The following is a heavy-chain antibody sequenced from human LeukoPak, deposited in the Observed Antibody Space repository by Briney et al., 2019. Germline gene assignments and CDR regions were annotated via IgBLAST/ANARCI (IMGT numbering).Heavy chain of an antibody. V-gene: IGHV1-2*02. J-gene: IGHJ4*02. Sequence: ASVKVSCKASGYTFTGYYMHWVRQAPGQGLGWMGWINPNSGGTNYAQKFQGRVTMTRDTSISTAYMELSRLRSDDTAVYYCAREPMVRGVITYYWGQGTLVTVSS. D-gene: IGHD3-10*01. CDR2: INPNSGGT. CDR3: AREPMVRGVITYY. CDR1: GYTFTGYY.